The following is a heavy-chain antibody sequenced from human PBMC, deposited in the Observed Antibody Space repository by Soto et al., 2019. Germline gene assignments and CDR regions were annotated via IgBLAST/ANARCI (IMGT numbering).Heavy chain of an antibody. CDR3: ARGSGDILTGYPYYFDY. CDR2: ISSNGGST. Sequence: GGSLRLSCAASGFTFSSYAMHWVRQAPGKGLEYVSAISSNGGSTYYANSVKGRFTISRDNSKNTLYLQMGSLRAEDMAVYYCARGSGDILTGYPYYFDYWGQGTLVTVSS. V-gene: IGHV3-64*01. CDR1: GFTFSSYA. J-gene: IGHJ4*02. D-gene: IGHD3-9*01.